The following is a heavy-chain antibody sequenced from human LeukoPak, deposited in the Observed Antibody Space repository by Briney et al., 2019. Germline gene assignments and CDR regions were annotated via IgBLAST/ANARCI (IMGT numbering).Heavy chain of an antibody. CDR2: IYYSGST. J-gene: IGHJ5*02. Sequence: SETLSLTCTVSGGSISSYYWSWIRQPPGKGLEWIGYIYYSGSTNYNPSLKSRVTISVDKSKNQFSLKLSSVTAADTAVYYCARLDIVATIYHWGQGTLVTVSS. CDR3: ARLDIVATIYH. CDR1: GGSISSYY. V-gene: IGHV4-59*12. D-gene: IGHD5-12*01.